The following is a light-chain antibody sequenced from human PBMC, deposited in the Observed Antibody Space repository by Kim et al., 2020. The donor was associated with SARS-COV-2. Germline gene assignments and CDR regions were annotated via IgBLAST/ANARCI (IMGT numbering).Light chain of an antibody. CDR2: DAS. CDR1: QSVSSY. J-gene: IGKJ4*01. V-gene: IGKV3-11*01. Sequence: EIVLTQSLATLSLSPGERATLSCRASQSVSSYLAWYQQKPGQAPRLLIYDASNRATGIPARFSGSGSGTDFTLTISSLEPEDFAVYYCQQRSNTFGGGTKVEIK. CDR3: QQRSNT.